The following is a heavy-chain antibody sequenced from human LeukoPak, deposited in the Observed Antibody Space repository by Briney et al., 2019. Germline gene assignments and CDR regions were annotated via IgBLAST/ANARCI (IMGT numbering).Heavy chain of an antibody. CDR2: IRYDGSNK. CDR3: AKDSLFGVVIMFDY. Sequence: GGSLRLSCAASGFTFSSYGMHWVRQAPGRGLEWVAFIRYDGSNKYYADSVKGRFTISRDNSKNTLYLQMNSLRAEDTAVYYCAKDSLFGVVIMFDYWGQGTLVTVSS. D-gene: IGHD3-3*01. J-gene: IGHJ4*02. CDR1: GFTFSSYG. V-gene: IGHV3-30*02.